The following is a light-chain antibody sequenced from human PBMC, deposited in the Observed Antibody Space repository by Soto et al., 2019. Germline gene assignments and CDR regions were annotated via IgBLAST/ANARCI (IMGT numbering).Light chain of an antibody. CDR2: DAS. V-gene: IGKV3-11*01. J-gene: IGKJ4*01. CDR1: QSVSSY. Sequence: EIVLTQSPATLSLSPGERATLSCRASQSVSSYLAWYQQKPGQAPRLLIYDASNRATGIPARFSGSGSGTDVTLTISSLEPEDFAVFYCQQRSNWPLTFGVGTKVEIK. CDR3: QQRSNWPLT.